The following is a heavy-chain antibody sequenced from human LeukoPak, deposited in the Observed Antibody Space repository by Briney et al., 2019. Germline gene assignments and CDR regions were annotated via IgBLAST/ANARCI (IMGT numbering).Heavy chain of an antibody. V-gene: IGHV4-59*01. CDR2: TYYTGIT. CDR1: AGSIGSYY. Sequence: SETLSLTCTVSAGSIGSYYWNCIRQPPGKGLEWICYTYYTGITNYNPSLKTRVTISADTSKSQVSLRLTSVNAADTAVYYCARIIHQTTDTGDFDYWGQGILVTVSS. D-gene: IGHD1-14*01. CDR3: ARIIHQTTDTGDFDY. J-gene: IGHJ4*02.